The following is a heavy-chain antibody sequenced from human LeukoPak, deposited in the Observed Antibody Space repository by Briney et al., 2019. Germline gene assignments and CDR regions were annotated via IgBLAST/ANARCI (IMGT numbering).Heavy chain of an antibody. CDR3: ARHRYFYFDL. CDR1: GFTFSLHY. CDR2: IKEDGTDT. Sequence: PGGSLRLSCVASGFTFSLHYMGWVRQTPGEGLEWVANIKEDGTDTFYVESVKGRFTIFRDNAKNSVYLQMNILRAEDTAVYYCARHRYFYFDLWGQGTLVNVSS. J-gene: IGHJ4*02. V-gene: IGHV3-7*01. D-gene: IGHD3-9*01.